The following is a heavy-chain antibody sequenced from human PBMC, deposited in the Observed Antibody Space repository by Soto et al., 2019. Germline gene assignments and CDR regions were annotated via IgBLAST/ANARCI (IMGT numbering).Heavy chain of an antibody. D-gene: IGHD5-12*01. CDR3: TTQDGYNYYYYGMDF. V-gene: IGHV3-15*01. Sequence: EVQLVESGGGLVKPGGSLSLSCAASGFTFSNAWMSWVRQAPGKGLEWVGRIKSKTDGGTTDYAAPVKGRFTISRDDSKNTLYLQMNSLKTEDTAVYYCTTQDGYNYYYYGMDFWGQGTTVTVSS. CDR2: IKSKTDGGTT. CDR1: GFTFSNAW. J-gene: IGHJ6*02.